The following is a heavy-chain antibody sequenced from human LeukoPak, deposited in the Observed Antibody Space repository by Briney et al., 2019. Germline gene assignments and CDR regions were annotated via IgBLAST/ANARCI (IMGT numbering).Heavy chain of an antibody. CDR2: ITTSGNII. D-gene: IGHD1-14*01. J-gene: IGHJ4*02. Sequence: GGSLRLSCAASGFTFSSYDMNWVRQAPGKGLECVSYITTSGNIIYYADSVKGRFTISRDNAKNSLYLQMNSLRAEDTAVYYCARGALRRYWGQGALVTVSS. V-gene: IGHV3-48*03. CDR3: ARGALRRY. CDR1: GFTFSSYD.